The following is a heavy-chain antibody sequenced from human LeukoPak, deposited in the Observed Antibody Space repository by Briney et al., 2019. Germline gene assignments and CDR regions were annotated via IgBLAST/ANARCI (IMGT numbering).Heavy chain of an antibody. CDR3: ARETRGRFGLPHPHDAFDS. CDR1: GGSISSYY. Sequence: SETLSLTCTVSGGSISSYYWSWVRQPPGKGREWIGYIYYSGSANFNTCLKGRVTISVDTSKNPISLKLSSGTAADTAVYYCARETRGRFGLPHPHDAFDSWGQGTMVTASS. CDR2: IYYSGSA. D-gene: IGHD3-10*01. V-gene: IGHV4-59*01. J-gene: IGHJ3*02.